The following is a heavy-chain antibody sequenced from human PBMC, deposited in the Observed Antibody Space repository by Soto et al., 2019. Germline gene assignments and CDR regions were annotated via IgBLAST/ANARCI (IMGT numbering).Heavy chain of an antibody. CDR2: ISSSSSTI. CDR3: AKEPPICGGNCYSLLDY. V-gene: IGHV3-48*01. Sequence: GGPLRLSCSASGFTFSSYSMNWVRQAPGKGLEWVSYISSSSSTIYYADSVKGRFTISRDNAKNSLYLQMDSLRAEDTAVYYCAKEPPICGGNCYSLLDYWGQGILVTVSS. D-gene: IGHD2-21*02. J-gene: IGHJ4*02. CDR1: GFTFSSYS.